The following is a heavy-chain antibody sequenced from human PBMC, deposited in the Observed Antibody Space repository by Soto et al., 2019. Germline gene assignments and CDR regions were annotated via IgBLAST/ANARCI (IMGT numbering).Heavy chain of an antibody. V-gene: IGHV4-30-4*01. CDR2: IYYSGST. Sequence: PSETLSLTCTVSGGSISSGDYYWSWIRQPPGKGLEWIGYIYYSGSTYYNPSLKSRVTISVDTSKNRFSLKLSSVTAADTAVYYCARDRRRANYGMDVWGQGTTVTVSS. D-gene: IGHD2-8*01. CDR1: GGSISSGDYY. J-gene: IGHJ6*02. CDR3: ARDRRRANYGMDV.